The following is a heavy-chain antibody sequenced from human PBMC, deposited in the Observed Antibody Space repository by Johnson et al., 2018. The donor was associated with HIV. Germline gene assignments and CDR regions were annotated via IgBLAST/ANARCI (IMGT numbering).Heavy chain of an antibody. D-gene: IGHD1-26*01. CDR3: ARDPGGWELLRPAFDI. CDR2: ISYDGSNK. J-gene: IGHJ3*02. V-gene: IGHV3-30*19. Sequence: QVQLVESGGGVVQPGTSLRLSCAASGFTFSRYGMHWVRQAPGKGLEWVAVISYDGSNKYYADSVKGRFTISRENSKNTLYLQMNSLRAEDTAVYYCARDPGGWELLRPAFDIWGQGTMVTVSP. CDR1: GFTFSRYG.